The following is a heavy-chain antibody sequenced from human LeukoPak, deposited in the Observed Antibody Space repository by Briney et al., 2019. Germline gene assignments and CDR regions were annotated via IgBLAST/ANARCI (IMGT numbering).Heavy chain of an antibody. D-gene: IGHD2-2*01. CDR1: GGSISSYY. CDR2: VYYSGAT. CDR3: AQTGVPAASDAFDI. V-gene: IGHV4-39*01. Sequence: SETLSLTCTVSGGSISSYYWGWIRQPPGKGLEWIGSVYYSGATYYNPSLKSRVFISVDASKNQFALNLSSVTAADTAVYYCAQTGVPAASDAFDIWGQGTMVTVSS. J-gene: IGHJ3*02.